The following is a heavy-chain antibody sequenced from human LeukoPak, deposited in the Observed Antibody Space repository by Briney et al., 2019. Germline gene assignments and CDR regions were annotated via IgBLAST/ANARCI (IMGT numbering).Heavy chain of an antibody. Sequence: GGSLRLSCAASGLTFSDFWMHWVRQPPGKGLVWVALVKGDGRTTIYADSVKGRFTISRDNAKNTLYLQMNSLRADDSGVYYCATGHSYGYDYWGQGFLVTVSS. CDR3: ATGHSYGYDY. D-gene: IGHD5-18*01. CDR2: VKGDGRTT. CDR1: GLTFSDFW. V-gene: IGHV3-74*01. J-gene: IGHJ4*02.